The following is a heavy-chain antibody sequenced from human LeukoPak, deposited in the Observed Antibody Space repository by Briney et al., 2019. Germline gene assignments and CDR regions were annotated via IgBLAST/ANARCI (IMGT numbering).Heavy chain of an antibody. Sequence: SETLSLTCTVSGGSVSSGGYYWVWIRQHPGKGLEWIGYIYDSGSTYYNPSLKSRVTISVDTSKNQFSLKLSSVTAADTAVYYCAREDAGTVTIDSWGQGTLVTVSS. J-gene: IGHJ4*02. CDR1: GGSVSSGGYY. CDR3: AREDAGTVTIDS. V-gene: IGHV4-31*03. CDR2: IYDSGST. D-gene: IGHD4-17*01.